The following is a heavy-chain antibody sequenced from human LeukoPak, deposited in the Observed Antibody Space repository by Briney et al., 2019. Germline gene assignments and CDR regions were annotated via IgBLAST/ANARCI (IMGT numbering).Heavy chain of an antibody. J-gene: IGHJ4*02. D-gene: IGHD3-10*01. CDR1: GGSISSYY. CDR2: ISHSGST. V-gene: IGHV4-59*01. CDR3: ARSMVRGVIVFDY. Sequence: PSQTLSLTCTVSGGSISSYYWSWIRQPPGKGLEWVGYISHSGSTDCNPSLKSRVTMSIDTSKNQFSLKLTSVTAADTAVYYCARSMVRGVIVFDYWGQGTLVTVSS.